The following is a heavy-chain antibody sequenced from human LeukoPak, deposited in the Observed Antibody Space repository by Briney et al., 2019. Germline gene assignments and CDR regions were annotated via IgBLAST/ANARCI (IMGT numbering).Heavy chain of an antibody. CDR2: ITSSNDK. D-gene: IGHD6-19*01. V-gene: IGHV3-21*01. CDR1: GFTFSNYS. J-gene: IGHJ4*02. CDR3: ARGAVAGTLTGHFDY. Sequence: GGSLRLSCAASGFTFSNYSVIWFRQAPGKGLEWVSSITSSNDKYYADSVKGRFTNSRDNAKNSLYLQMNSLRAEDTAVHYCARGAVAGTLTGHFDYWGQGTLVTVSS.